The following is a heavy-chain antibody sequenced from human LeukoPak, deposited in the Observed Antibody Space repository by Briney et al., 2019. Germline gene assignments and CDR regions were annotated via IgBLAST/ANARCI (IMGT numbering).Heavy chain of an antibody. J-gene: IGHJ3*02. Sequence: TSETLSLTCTVSGGSISSSGYYWGWIRQPPGKGLEWIGSIYYSGSTYYNPSLKSRVTISVDTSKNQFSLKLSSVTAADTAVYYCARPYSSLARSAFDIWGQGTMVTVSS. D-gene: IGHD2-21*01. V-gene: IGHV4-39*01. CDR3: ARPYSSLARSAFDI. CDR1: GGSISSSGYY. CDR2: IYYSGST.